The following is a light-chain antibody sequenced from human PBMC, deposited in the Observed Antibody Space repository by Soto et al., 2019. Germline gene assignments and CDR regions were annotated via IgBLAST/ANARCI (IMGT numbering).Light chain of an antibody. Sequence: EIVLTQDPATRALSPGGRGNLSCRVSQSVSNYLAWYQQKPGQAPRLLIYDASNRATGIPVRFRGSGSGTDFTLTISTLEPEDFAVYYCQQRSNWPPWTFGQGTKVDIK. CDR2: DAS. V-gene: IGKV3-11*01. J-gene: IGKJ1*01. CDR1: QSVSNY. CDR3: QQRSNWPPWT.